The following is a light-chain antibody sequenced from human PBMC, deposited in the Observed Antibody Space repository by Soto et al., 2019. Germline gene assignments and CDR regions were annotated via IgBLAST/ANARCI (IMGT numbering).Light chain of an antibody. CDR3: QQLNSYPPT. CDR1: QGIRSY. J-gene: IGKJ1*01. CDR2: AAS. Sequence: IQLTQSPSSLSASVGDRVTITCRASQGIRSYLSWYQQKPRKAPTLLIYAASNLQSGVPSRFSGSRSATDFALSISSLQPEDFATYDCQQLNSYPPTFGQGTKVET. V-gene: IGKV1-9*01.